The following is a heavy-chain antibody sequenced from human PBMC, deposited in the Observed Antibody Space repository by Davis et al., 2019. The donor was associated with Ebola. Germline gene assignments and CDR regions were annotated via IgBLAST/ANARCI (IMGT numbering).Heavy chain of an antibody. Sequence: PGGSLRLSCAASGFTFTSYWMSWVRQAPGKGLEWVANIKQDGSEKYYVDSVKGRFTISRDNAKNSLYLQMNSLRAEDTAVYYCARDWSTVAGPSNWFDPWGQGTLVTVSS. J-gene: IGHJ5*02. V-gene: IGHV3-7*01. CDR3: ARDWSTVAGPSNWFDP. CDR1: GFTFTSYW. CDR2: IKQDGSEK. D-gene: IGHD6-19*01.